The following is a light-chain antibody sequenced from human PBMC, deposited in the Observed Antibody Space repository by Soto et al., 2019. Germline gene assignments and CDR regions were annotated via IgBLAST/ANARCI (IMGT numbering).Light chain of an antibody. CDR3: QQRSKWPLT. Sequence: EIVLTQSPATLSLSPGEKATLSCRASVSISSYLAWYQQRPGQAPSLLIYDASNRATGIPARFSGSGSGTDFTLTIDNLEPEDFAVYYCQQRSKWPLTFGGGTKVEI. CDR1: VSISSY. V-gene: IGKV3-11*01. CDR2: DAS. J-gene: IGKJ4*01.